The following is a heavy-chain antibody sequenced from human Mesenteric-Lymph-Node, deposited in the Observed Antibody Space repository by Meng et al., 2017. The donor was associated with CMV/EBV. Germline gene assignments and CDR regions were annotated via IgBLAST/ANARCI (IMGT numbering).Heavy chain of an antibody. CDR1: VTSYA. D-gene: IGHD3-10*01. J-gene: IGHJ4*02. Sequence: VTSYARNGVRQAPGQGLEWMGWINTNTGNPTYAQGFTGRFVFSLDTSVSTAYLQISSLKAEDTAVYYCARALRGAYYGSGSYISGYWGQGTLVTVSS. V-gene: IGHV7-4-1*02. CDR2: INTNTGNP. CDR3: ARALRGAYYGSGSYISGY.